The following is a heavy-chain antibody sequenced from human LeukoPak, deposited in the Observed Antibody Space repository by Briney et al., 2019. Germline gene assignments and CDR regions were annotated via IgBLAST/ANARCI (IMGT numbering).Heavy chain of an antibody. V-gene: IGHV4-59*08. CDR3: ARQGYSSGCYYFDY. CDR2: IYYSGST. D-gene: IGHD6-19*01. Sequence: SETLSLTCTVSGGSISTYYWSWIRQPPGKGLEWIGYIYYSGSTNYNPSLKSRVTISADTSKNQFSLKLSSVTAADTAVYYCARQGYSSGCYYFDYWGQGTLVTVSS. J-gene: IGHJ4*02. CDR1: GGSISTYY.